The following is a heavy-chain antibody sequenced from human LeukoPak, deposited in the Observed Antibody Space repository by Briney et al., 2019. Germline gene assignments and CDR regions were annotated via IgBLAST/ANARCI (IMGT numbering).Heavy chain of an antibody. Sequence: GGSLRLSCAASGFTFSSYAMSWVRQAPGKGLEWVSAISGSGGGTYYADSVKGRFTISRDNSKNTLYLQMNSLRAEDTAVYYCAKGGLGSSWYNWFDPWGQGTLVTVSS. V-gene: IGHV3-23*01. CDR2: ISGSGGGT. J-gene: IGHJ5*02. CDR1: GFTFSSYA. CDR3: AKGGLGSSWYNWFDP. D-gene: IGHD6-13*01.